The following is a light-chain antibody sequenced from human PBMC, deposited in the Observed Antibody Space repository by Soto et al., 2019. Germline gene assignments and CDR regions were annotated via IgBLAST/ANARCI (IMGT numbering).Light chain of an antibody. CDR1: TSDVGGYNF. J-gene: IGLJ1*01. V-gene: IGLV2-14*01. CDR3: SSYRSSNPDL. CDR2: DVN. Sequence: QSALTQPASVSGSPGQSITISCTGTTSDVGGYNFVSWYQQHPGKAPKLLIYDVNNRPSGVSNRFSGSKSGNTASLTISGLQAEDEAEYYCSSYRSSNPDLFGTGTKLTVL.